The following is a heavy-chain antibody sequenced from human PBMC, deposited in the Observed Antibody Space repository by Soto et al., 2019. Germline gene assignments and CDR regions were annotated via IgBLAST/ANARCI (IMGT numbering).Heavy chain of an antibody. Sequence: QVQLVQSGAEVKKPGSSVKVSCKASGGTFSSYTISWVRQAPGQGLEWMGRIIPILGIANYAQKFQGRVTITADKSTSTAYMELSSLRSEDTAVYYCARDPRSDYGDYGLNDAFDIRGQGTMVTVSS. J-gene: IGHJ3*02. CDR3: ARDPRSDYGDYGLNDAFDI. D-gene: IGHD4-17*01. CDR2: IIPILGIA. CDR1: GGTFSSYT. V-gene: IGHV1-69*08.